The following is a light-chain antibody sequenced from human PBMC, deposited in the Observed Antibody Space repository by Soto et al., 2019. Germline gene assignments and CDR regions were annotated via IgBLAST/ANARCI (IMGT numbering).Light chain of an antibody. V-gene: IGKV3-20*01. J-gene: IGKJ5*01. CDR1: QSVSSSY. CDR3: QQYDSSIT. CDR2: GAS. Sequence: EIVLTQSPGTLSLSPGERATLSCRASQSVSSSYLAWYQQEPGQAPRFLIYGASSRATGIPDRFSGSGSGTDFTLTISRLEPQDFAVYYCQQYDSSITFGQGTRLEI.